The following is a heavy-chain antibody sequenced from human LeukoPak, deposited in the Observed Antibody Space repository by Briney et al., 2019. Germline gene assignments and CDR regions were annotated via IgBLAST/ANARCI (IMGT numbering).Heavy chain of an antibody. CDR1: GGSFSGYY. CDR3: ARSARGYFDWLLDY. D-gene: IGHD3-9*01. CDR2: INHSGST. J-gene: IGHJ4*02. Sequence: SETLSLTCAVYGGSFSGYYWSWIRQPPGKGLEWIGEINHSGSTNYNPSLTSRVTISVDTSKNQFSLKLSSVTAADTAVYYCARSARGYFDWLLDYWGQGTLVTVSS. V-gene: IGHV4-34*01.